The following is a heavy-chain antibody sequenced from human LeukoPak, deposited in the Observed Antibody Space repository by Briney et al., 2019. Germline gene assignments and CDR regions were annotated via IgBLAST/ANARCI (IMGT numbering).Heavy chain of an antibody. Sequence: ASVKVSCKASGYTFTGYYMHWVRQAPGQGLEWMGWINPNSGGTNYAQKFQGRVTMTRDTSISTAYMELSRLRSDDTAVHYCARTTVTYHYFDYWGQGTLVTVSS. V-gene: IGHV1-2*02. CDR3: ARTTVTYHYFDY. CDR2: INPNSGGT. J-gene: IGHJ4*02. D-gene: IGHD4-17*01. CDR1: GYTFTGYY.